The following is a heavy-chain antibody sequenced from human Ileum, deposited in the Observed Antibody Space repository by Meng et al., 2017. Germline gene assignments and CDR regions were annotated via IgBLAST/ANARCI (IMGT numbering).Heavy chain of an antibody. J-gene: IGHJ4*02. CDR2: VFYSGST. CDR3: ARSFHESSWGSYRYLFGL. Sequence: HVHLQGAGPGLVKPSETLSLACTVSGDSLGTHYWSWIRQPPGKGLEWIGYVFYSGSTNYNPSLKSRVAISVDTSKNQASLKLTSVTAADTAVYYCARSFHESSWGSYRYLFGLWGQGALVTVSS. CDR1: GDSLGTHY. D-gene: IGHD3-16*02. V-gene: IGHV4-59*11.